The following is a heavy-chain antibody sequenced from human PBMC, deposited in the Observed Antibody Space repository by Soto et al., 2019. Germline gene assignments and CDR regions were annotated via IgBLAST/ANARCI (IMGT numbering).Heavy chain of an antibody. Sequence: GGSLRLSCAASGFTVSSNYMSWVRQAPGKGLEWVSVIYSGGSTYYADSVKGRFTISRDNSKNTLYLQMNSLRAEDTAVYYCARFGAWLPYSWFDPWGQGTLVTVSS. J-gene: IGHJ5*02. CDR1: GFTVSSNY. D-gene: IGHD5-12*01. V-gene: IGHV3-66*01. CDR2: IYSGGST. CDR3: ARFGAWLPYSWFDP.